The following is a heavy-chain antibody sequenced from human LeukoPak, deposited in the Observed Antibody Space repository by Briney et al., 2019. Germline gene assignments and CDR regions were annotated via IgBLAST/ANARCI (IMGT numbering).Heavy chain of an antibody. CDR1: GGSISSYY. V-gene: IGHV4-4*07. D-gene: IGHD2-2*01. J-gene: IGHJ5*02. Sequence: SETLSLTCTVSGGSISSYYWSWIRQPAGKGLEWIGRIYTSGSTNYNPSLKSRVAMSVDTSKNQFSLKLSSVTAADTAVYYCARAYCSTSCPYEDWFDPWGQGTLVTVSS. CDR3: ARAYCSTSCPYEDWFDP. CDR2: IYTSGST.